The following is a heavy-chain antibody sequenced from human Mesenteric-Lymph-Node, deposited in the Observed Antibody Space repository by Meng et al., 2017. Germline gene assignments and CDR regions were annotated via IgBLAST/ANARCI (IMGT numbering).Heavy chain of an antibody. V-gene: IGHV3-23*01. CDR3: AKDSWDIVVVPAAPIGEFDP. J-gene: IGHJ5*02. D-gene: IGHD2-2*01. Sequence: GESLKISCAASGFTFSSYAMSWVRQALGKGLEWVSAISGSGGSTYYADSVKGRFTISRDNSKNTLYLQMNSLRAEDTAVYYCAKDSWDIVVVPAAPIGEFDPWGQGTLVTVSS. CDR1: GFTFSSYA. CDR2: ISGSGGST.